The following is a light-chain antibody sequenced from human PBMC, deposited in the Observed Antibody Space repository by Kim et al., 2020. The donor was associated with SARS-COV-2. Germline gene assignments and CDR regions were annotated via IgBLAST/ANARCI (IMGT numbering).Light chain of an antibody. CDR1: QGINSA. CDR2: DAS. J-gene: IGKJ5*01. CDR3: QQFNYLIT. Sequence: AIQLTQSPSSLSASVGDRVTITCRASQGINSALAWYQQKPGKGPKLLIYDASILQSGVPSRFSGSGSGTDFSLTISSLQPEDSATYYCQQFNYLITFGQGTRLEIK. V-gene: IGKV1D-13*01.